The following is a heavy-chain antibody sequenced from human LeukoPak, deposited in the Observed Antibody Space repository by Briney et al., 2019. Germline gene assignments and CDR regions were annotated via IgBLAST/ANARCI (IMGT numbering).Heavy chain of an antibody. J-gene: IGHJ6*03. CDR2: ISSSGSTI. Sequence: GGSLRLSCAASGFIFSRFTMTWVRQAPGKGLEWVSYISSSGSTIYYADSVKGRFTISRDNAKNSLYLQMNSLRAEDTAVYYCARDLLWFGESYMDVWGKGTTVTISS. CDR1: GFIFSRFT. CDR3: ARDLLWFGESYMDV. D-gene: IGHD3-10*01. V-gene: IGHV3-48*04.